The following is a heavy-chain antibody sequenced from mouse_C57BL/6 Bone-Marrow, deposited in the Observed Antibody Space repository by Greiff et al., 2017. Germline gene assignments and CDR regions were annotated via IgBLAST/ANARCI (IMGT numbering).Heavy chain of an antibody. CDR1: GYTFTDYY. D-gene: IGHD1-2*01. Sequence: EVQLQQSGPELVKPGASVKISCKASGYTFTDYYMNWVKQSHGKSLEWIGDINPNNGGTSYNQKFKGKATLTLDKSSSTAYMDLRSLTSEDSAVYYCARRLVTAHFDYWGQGTTLTVAS. CDR2: INPNNGGT. V-gene: IGHV1-26*01. CDR3: ARRLVTAHFDY. J-gene: IGHJ2*01.